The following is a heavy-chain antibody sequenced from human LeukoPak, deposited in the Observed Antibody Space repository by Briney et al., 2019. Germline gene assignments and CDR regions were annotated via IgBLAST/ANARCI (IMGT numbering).Heavy chain of an antibody. D-gene: IGHD5-24*01. CDR3: ARHAVEGTWLQFYYFNH. CDR1: GGSIRNSSFY. V-gene: IGHV4-39*01. J-gene: IGHJ4*02. CDR2: IYNSGTT. Sequence: SETLSLTCAVSGGSIRNSSFYWGWIRQPPGKGLEWIASIYNSGTTYYNPSIKSRITIFVDTSKNQVSLKLRSVTAADTAVYYCARHAVEGTWLQFYYFNHWGQGSLVTVSS.